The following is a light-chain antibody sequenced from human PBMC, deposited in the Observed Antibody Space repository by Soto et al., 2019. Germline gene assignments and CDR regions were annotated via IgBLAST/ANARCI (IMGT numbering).Light chain of an antibody. CDR2: DAS. Sequence: DIQITQSPSLLSASVADRVTITCRSSQTITNWLAWYKQKPGKAPRLLIYDASSLESWVPSRFSGSGSGTEFTLTIRSLKSEDFATYYCQHYKSFWTFGQGTKVDIK. CDR3: QHYKSFWT. V-gene: IGKV1-5*01. CDR1: QTITNW. J-gene: IGKJ1*01.